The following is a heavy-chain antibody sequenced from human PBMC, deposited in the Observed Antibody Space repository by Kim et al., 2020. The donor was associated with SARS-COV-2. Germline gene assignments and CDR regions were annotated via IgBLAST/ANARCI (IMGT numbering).Heavy chain of an antibody. CDR3: ARDDYGELAFDY. D-gene: IGHD4-17*01. V-gene: IGHV1-18*01. J-gene: IGHJ4*02. Sequence: NYAQKLPGGVTMTTDTSTSTAYMELRSLRSDDTAVYYCARDDYGELAFDYWGQGTLVTASS.